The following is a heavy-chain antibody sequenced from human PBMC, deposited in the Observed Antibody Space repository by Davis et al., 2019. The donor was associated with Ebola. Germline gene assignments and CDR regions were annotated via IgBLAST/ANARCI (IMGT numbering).Heavy chain of an antibody. Sequence: GESLKISCAASGFTFSSYAMSWVRQAPGKGLEWVSAISGSGGSTYYADSVKGRFTISRDNSKNTLYLQMNSLRAEDTAVYYCAKDLWGWEPYGMDVWGQGTTVTVSS. D-gene: IGHD1-26*01. V-gene: IGHV3-23*01. CDR3: AKDLWGWEPYGMDV. J-gene: IGHJ6*02. CDR1: GFTFSSYA. CDR2: ISGSGGST.